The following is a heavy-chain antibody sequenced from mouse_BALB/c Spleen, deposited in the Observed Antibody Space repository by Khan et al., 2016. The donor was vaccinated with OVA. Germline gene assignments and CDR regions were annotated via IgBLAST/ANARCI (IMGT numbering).Heavy chain of an antibody. J-gene: IGHJ2*01. V-gene: IGHV3-2*02. CDR3: ARIYGGDFDY. Sequence: EVELVESGPGLVKPSQSLSLTCTVTGYSITSDYAWNWIRQFPGNKLEWMVYISYSGNTKYNPSLKSRISITRDTSKNQFFLQLNSVTAEDTATYYCARIYGGDFDYWGQGTTLTVSS. D-gene: IGHD1-1*01. CDR2: ISYSGNT. CDR1: GYSITSDYA.